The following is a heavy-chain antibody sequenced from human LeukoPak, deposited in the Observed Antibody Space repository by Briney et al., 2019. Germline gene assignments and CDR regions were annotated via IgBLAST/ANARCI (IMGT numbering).Heavy chain of an antibody. V-gene: IGHV3-21*01. J-gene: IGHJ3*02. Sequence: GGSLRLSCAASGFTFSSYWMYWVRQAPGKGLEWVSSISSGGSYIYYGDSVKGRFTISRDNAKNSLYLQMNSLRAEDTAVYYCARVTDYYDSSGYYPGAFDIWGQGTMVTVSS. CDR1: GFTFSSYW. CDR3: ARVTDYYDSSGYYPGAFDI. D-gene: IGHD3-22*01. CDR2: ISSGGSYI.